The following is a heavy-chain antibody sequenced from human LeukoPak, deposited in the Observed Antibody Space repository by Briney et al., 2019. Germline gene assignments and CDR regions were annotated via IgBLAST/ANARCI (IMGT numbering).Heavy chain of an antibody. D-gene: IGHD3-22*01. J-gene: IGHJ4*02. CDR3: ARYYDSSGYYLDY. V-gene: IGHV4-31*03. CDR2: IYYSGST. Sequence: SETLSLTCTVSGGSISSGGYYWSWIRQHPGKGLEWIGYIYYSGSTYYNPSPKSRVTISVDTSKNQFSLKLSSVTAADTAVYYCARYYDSSGYYLDYWGQGTLVTVSS. CDR1: GGSISSGGYY.